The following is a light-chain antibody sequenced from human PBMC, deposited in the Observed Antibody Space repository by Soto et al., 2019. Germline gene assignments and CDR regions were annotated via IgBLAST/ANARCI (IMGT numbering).Light chain of an antibody. J-gene: IGLJ1*01. CDR2: DVS. Sequence: QSVLTQPPSASGSPGQSVTISCTGTSSDVGNYDYVSWYQQHPGKAPKLIIYDVSKRTSGVPDRFSGSKSGNTASLTVSGLQADDEAEYYCTAYGVSNNVCVFGTGTKLTVL. V-gene: IGLV2-8*01. CDR3: TAYGVSNNVCV. CDR1: SSDVGNYDY.